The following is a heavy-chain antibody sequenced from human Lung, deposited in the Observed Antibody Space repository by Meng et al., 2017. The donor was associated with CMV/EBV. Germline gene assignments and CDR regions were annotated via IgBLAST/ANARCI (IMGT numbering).Heavy chain of an antibody. Sequence: GGSLRLXCAASDYTVSSNYMSWVRQAPGKGLEWVSLIYSGGTTYYADSVKGRFTISRDNSKNTLYLQMNSLRAEDTAVYYCTRVFGSGSQRYGGYYGMDVWGQGTXVTVSS. V-gene: IGHV3-53*01. D-gene: IGHD3-10*01. J-gene: IGHJ6*02. CDR3: TRVFGSGSQRYGGYYGMDV. CDR1: DYTVSSNY. CDR2: IYSGGTT.